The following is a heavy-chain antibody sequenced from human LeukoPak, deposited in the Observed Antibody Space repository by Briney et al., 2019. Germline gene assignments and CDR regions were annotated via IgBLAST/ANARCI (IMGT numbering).Heavy chain of an antibody. CDR2: ISSSSTI. CDR1: GFTFSSYS. D-gene: IGHD3-3*01. J-gene: IGHJ4*02. V-gene: IGHV3-48*01. Sequence: PGGSLRLSCAASGFTFSSYSMNWVRQAPGKGLEWVSYISSSSTIYYADSVKGRFTISRDNSKNTLYLQMNSLRAEDTAVYYCAKESGRWDNDYWGQGTLVTVSS. CDR3: AKESGRWDNDY.